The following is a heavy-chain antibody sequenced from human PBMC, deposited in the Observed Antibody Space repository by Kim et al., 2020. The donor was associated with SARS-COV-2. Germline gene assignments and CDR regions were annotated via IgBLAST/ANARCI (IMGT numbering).Heavy chain of an antibody. CDR3: ARARGGSYYYGMDV. CDR1: GFTFSSYA. V-gene: IGHV3-30-3*01. J-gene: IGHJ6*02. Sequence: GGSLRLSCAASGFTFSSYAMHWVRQAPGKGLEWVAVISYDGSNKYYADSVKGRFTISRDNSKNTLYLQMNSLRAEDTAVYYCARARGGSYYYGMDVWGHGTPVTVSS. CDR2: ISYDGSNK. D-gene: IGHD1-26*01.